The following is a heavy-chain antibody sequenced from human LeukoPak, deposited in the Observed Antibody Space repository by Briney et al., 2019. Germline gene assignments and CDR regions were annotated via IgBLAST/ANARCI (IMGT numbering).Heavy chain of an antibody. V-gene: IGHV3-23*01. D-gene: IGHD5-12*01. J-gene: IGHJ4*02. CDR3: AKGNEWLRFVFLDE. CDR2: ISGSGGSS. Sequence: PGGSLSLSCAASRFTFSSYAMSWVRQAPGKGLEWVSAISGSGGSSYYADSVKGRFTISRDNSKNTLYLQMNGLRTEGTAVYYCAKGNEWLRFVFLDEWGQGTLVTVSS. CDR1: RFTFSSYA.